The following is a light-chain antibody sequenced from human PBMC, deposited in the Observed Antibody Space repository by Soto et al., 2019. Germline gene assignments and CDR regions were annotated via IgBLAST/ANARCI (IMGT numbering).Light chain of an antibody. V-gene: IGLV1-40*01. Sequence: QSVLTQPPSVSGAPGQRVTISCTGSSSNIGAGYDVHWYRQVPGTAPKLLIYANNNRPSGVPDRFSGSNSGTSASLAITGLQAEDEADYYCQAYDNSLTYVFGTGTKATV. J-gene: IGLJ1*01. CDR3: QAYDNSLTYV. CDR2: ANN. CDR1: SSNIGAGYD.